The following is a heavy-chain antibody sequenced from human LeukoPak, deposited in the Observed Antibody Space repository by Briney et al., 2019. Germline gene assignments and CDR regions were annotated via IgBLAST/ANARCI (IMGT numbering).Heavy chain of an antibody. CDR2: ISAYNGNT. CDR1: GYTFTSYG. J-gene: IGHJ5*02. CDR3: ARGAAGSNGGHVSYNWFDP. Sequence: GASVKVSCKASGYTFTSYGISWLRQAPGQGLEWMGWISAYNGNTKYAQKLQGRATMTTDTSTSTAYMELRSLRSDDTAVYYCARGAAGSNGGHVSYNWFDPWGQGTLVIVSS. D-gene: IGHD5-24*01. V-gene: IGHV1-18*01.